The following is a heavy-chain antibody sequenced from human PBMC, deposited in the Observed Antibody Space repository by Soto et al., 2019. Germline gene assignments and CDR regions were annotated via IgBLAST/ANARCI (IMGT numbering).Heavy chain of an antibody. V-gene: IGHV3-23*01. J-gene: IGHJ4*02. CDR3: ARRGSGNYYDY. CDR2: ISGSSDST. Sequence: EVQLLESGGGLVQPGGSLRLSCAASGFTFSSYAMRWVRQAPGKGLEWVSSISGSSDSTYYADSVKGRFTISRDNSKNTLYLHMNSLRAEDTAVYYCARRGSGNYYDYWGQGTLVTVSS. CDR1: GFTFSSYA. D-gene: IGHD1-26*01.